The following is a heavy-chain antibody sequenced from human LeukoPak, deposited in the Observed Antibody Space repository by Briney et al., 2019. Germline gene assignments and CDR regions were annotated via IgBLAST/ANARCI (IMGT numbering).Heavy chain of an antibody. CDR1: GGSISSSSYY. CDR3: ANTDYYYYYMDV. D-gene: IGHD2-2*02. CDR2: IYYSGST. Sequence: SETLSLTCTVSGGSISSSSYYWGWIRQPPGKGLEWIGSIYYSGSTYYNPSLKSRVTISVDTSKNQFSLNLSSVTAANTAVYYCANTDYYYYYMDVWGKGTTVTVSS. V-gene: IGHV4-39*07. J-gene: IGHJ6*03.